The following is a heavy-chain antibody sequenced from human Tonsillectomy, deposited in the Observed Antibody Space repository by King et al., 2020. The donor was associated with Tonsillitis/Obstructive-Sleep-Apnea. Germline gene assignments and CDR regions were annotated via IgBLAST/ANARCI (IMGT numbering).Heavy chain of an antibody. CDR2: IYYSGST. D-gene: IGHD6-13*01. J-gene: IGHJ4*02. V-gene: IGHV4-59*01. CDR3: ARESSSWPNSLDY. CDR1: GGSISSYY. Sequence: VQLQESGPGLVKPSETLSLTCTVSGGSISSYYWSWIRQPPGKGLEWIGYIYYSGSTNYNPSLKSRVTISVDTSKNQFSLKLSSVTAADTAVYYCARESSSWPNSLDYWGQGTLVTVSS.